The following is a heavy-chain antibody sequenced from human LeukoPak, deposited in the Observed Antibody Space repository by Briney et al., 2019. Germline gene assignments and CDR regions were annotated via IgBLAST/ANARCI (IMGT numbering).Heavy chain of an antibody. CDR1: GYTFTGSY. J-gene: IGHJ4*02. V-gene: IGHV1-2*02. CDR3: AKYYYDSYEGYYFDY. CDR2: INPNSGGT. Sequence: ASVKVSCKASGYTFTGSYMHWVRQAPGQGLEWMGWINPNSGGTNYAQKFQGRVTMIRDTSISTAYMELSRLKSDDTAFYYCAKYYYDSYEGYYFDYWGQGTLVTVSS. D-gene: IGHD3-22*01.